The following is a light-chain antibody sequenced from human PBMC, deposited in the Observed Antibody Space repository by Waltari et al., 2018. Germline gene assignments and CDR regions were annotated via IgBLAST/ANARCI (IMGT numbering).Light chain of an antibody. CDR3: AAWDDSLNGYV. CDR2: SNN. V-gene: IGLV1-44*01. CDR1: SSNIGSNT. Sequence: QSVLTQPPSASGTPGQRVTISCSGSSSNIGSNTVNWYQQLPGTAPKPLISSNNQRPSGVPDRFSGSKSGTSASLAISGLQSEDEADYYCAAWDDSLNGYVFGTGTKVTVL. J-gene: IGLJ1*01.